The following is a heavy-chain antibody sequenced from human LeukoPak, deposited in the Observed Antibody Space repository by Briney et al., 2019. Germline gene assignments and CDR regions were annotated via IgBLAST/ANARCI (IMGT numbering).Heavy chain of an antibody. V-gene: IGHV1-18*01. D-gene: IGHD4-17*01. Sequence: ASVKVSCKASGYTFTSYGINWVRQAPGQGLEWMGWISAYNGNTDYTQELQGRVTMTTDTSTNTAYMELRSLRSDDTAVYYCAKDLGMTTATTWAFDIWGQGTMVSVSS. CDR1: GYTFTSYG. CDR3: AKDLGMTTATTWAFDI. J-gene: IGHJ3*02. CDR2: ISAYNGNT.